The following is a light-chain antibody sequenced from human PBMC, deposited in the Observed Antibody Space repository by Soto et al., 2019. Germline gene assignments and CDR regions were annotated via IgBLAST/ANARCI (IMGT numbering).Light chain of an antibody. Sequence: EIVLTQYPATLSLSPGQRATLSCRASQSVSTYLAWYQQKPGKAPRLLIYDASTRATGIPARFSGSGSGTDFTLTISSLEPEDFAVYYCQQRSNWPPTWTFGPGTKVEIK. CDR3: QQRSNWPPTWT. CDR2: DAS. V-gene: IGKV3-11*01. CDR1: QSVSTY. J-gene: IGKJ1*01.